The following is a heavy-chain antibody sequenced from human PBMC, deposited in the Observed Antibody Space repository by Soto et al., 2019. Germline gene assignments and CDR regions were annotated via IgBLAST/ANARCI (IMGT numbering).Heavy chain of an antibody. D-gene: IGHD2-8*01. V-gene: IGHV1-18*01. Sequence: QVQLVQSGAEVKKPGASVKVSCKASGYTFTSYGISWVRQAPGQGLEWMGWISAYNGNTNYAQKLQGRVTKTTDTPTSTAYMELRSLGSDDTAVYYCARGEGYCTNGVCSRIYWGQGTLVTVSS. CDR3: ARGEGYCTNGVCSRIY. CDR1: GYTFTSYG. CDR2: ISAYNGNT. J-gene: IGHJ4*02.